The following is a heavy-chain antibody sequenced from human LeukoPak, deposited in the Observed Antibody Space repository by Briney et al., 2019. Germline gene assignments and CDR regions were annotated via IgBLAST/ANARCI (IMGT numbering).Heavy chain of an antibody. CDR1: GFTFSSYA. CDR3: VKDQFAAAAGYNWVDP. J-gene: IGHJ5*02. Sequence: GGSLRLSCSASGFTFSSYAMHWVRQAPGKGLEYVSAISSNGGSTYYADSVKGRFTISRDNSKNTLYLQMSSLRAEDTAVYYCVKDQFAAAAGYNWVDPWGQGTLVTVSS. V-gene: IGHV3-64D*06. D-gene: IGHD6-13*01. CDR2: ISSNGGST.